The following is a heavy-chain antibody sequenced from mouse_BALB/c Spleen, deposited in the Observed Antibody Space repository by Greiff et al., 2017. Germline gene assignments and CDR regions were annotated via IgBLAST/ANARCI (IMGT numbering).Heavy chain of an antibody. Sequence: EVKLQESGGGLVQPGGSRKLSCAASGFTFSDYGMAWVRQAPGKGPEWVGFISNFANSIYYTDTVTGRFTISRENAKNTLYLEMSSLRSEDTAMYYCTRDLGYYFDYWGQGTTLTVSS. J-gene: IGHJ2*01. CDR3: TRDLGYYFDY. CDR1: GFTFSDYG. V-gene: IGHV5-15*02. D-gene: IGHD3-3*01. CDR2: ISNFANSI.